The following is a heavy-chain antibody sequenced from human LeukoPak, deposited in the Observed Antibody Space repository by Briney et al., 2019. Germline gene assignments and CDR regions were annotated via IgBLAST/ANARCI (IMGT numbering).Heavy chain of an antibody. V-gene: IGHV3-48*01. CDR2: ISNSGSTI. D-gene: IGHD2-15*01. Sequence: EGSLRLSCAASRFTFSSYIMNWVRQAPGKGLEWLSYISNSGSTIYYADSVKGRFTISRDNAKNSLWLQMNSLRAEDTAVYYCVRGRGSCSGGTCYVDYWGQGTLVTVSS. CDR3: VRGRGSCSGGTCYVDY. J-gene: IGHJ4*02. CDR1: RFTFSSYI.